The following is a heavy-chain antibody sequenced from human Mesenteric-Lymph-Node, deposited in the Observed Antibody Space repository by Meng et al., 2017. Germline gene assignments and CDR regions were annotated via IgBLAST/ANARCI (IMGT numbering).Heavy chain of an antibody. V-gene: IGHV1-18*01. CDR2: ISAYNGNT. CDR1: GYTFTSYG. CDR3: ARSIAVAGTAPPMDDY. Sequence: VQLVQSGAEVEKPGASVKVSCKASGYTFTSYGISWVRQAPGQGLEWMGWISAYNGNTNYAQKLQGRVTMTTDTSTSTAYMELRSLRSDDTAVYYCARSIAVAGTAPPMDDYWGQGTLVTVSS. D-gene: IGHD6-19*01. J-gene: IGHJ4*02.